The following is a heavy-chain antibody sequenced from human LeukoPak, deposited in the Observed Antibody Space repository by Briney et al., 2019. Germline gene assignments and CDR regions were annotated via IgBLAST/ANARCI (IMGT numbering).Heavy chain of an antibody. Sequence: SETLSLTCAVYGGSFSGYYWSWIRQPPGKGLEWIGEINHSGSTNYNPFLKSRVTISVDTSKNQFSLKLSSVTAADTAVYYCARDPMTTVTTSNYWGQGTLVTVSS. J-gene: IGHJ4*02. D-gene: IGHD4-17*01. CDR2: INHSGST. CDR1: GGSFSGYY. V-gene: IGHV4-34*01. CDR3: ARDPMTTVTTSNY.